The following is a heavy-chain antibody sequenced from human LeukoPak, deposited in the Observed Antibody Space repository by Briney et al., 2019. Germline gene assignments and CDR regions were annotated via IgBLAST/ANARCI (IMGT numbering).Heavy chain of an antibody. CDR1: GFTFRHYG. CDR2: ISYDGNDK. Sequence: GGSLRLSCGASGFTFRHYGTQWVRQAPGKGLEWVAIISYDGNDKYYADSVKGRFTISRDNSKKTLHLQMNSLRAEDTAMYYCASPRGYRNGQQQYYFDYWGQGTLVTVSS. J-gene: IGHJ4*02. V-gene: IGHV3-30*03. D-gene: IGHD5-18*01. CDR3: ASPRGYRNGQQQYYFDY.